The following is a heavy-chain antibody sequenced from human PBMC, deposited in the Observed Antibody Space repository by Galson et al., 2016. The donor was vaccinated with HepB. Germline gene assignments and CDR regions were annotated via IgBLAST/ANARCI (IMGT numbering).Heavy chain of an antibody. J-gene: IGHJ3*02. Sequence: TLSLTCTISGGSISNGGNYWSWIRHHPGKGLEWIGYIYSSGSTYYNPTLKSRVSISVDASKNQFSLNLNSVTAADTAGYYCARGVCSGGLCCWDAFDIWGQGTMVTVSS. CDR2: IYSSGST. D-gene: IGHD2-15*01. CDR1: GGSISNGGNY. V-gene: IGHV4-31*03. CDR3: ARGVCSGGLCCWDAFDI.